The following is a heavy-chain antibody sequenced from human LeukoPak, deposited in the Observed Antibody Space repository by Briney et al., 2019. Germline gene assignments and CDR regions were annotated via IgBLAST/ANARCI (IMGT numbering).Heavy chain of an antibody. CDR3: ARSMVRGEGFDY. CDR2: MNPNSGNT. D-gene: IGHD3-10*01. CDR1: GYTFTSYD. V-gene: IGHV1-8*01. Sequence: EASVKVSCKASGYTFTSYDINWVRQPTGQGLEWMGWMNPNSGNTGYAQKFPGRVTMTRNTSLSTAYMELSSLRSEDTAVYYCARSMVRGEGFDYWGQGTLVTVSS. J-gene: IGHJ4*02.